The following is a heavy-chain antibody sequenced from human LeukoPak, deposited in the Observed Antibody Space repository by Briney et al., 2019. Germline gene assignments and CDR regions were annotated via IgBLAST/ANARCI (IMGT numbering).Heavy chain of an antibody. CDR1: GGSISSYY. V-gene: IGHV4-59*01. D-gene: IGHD1-26*01. CDR3: ARTESPSGSPFDY. Sequence: SETLSLTCTVSGGSISSYYWSWIRQPPGKGLEWIGYIYYSGSTNYNPSLKSRVTISVDTSKNQFSLKLSSVTAADTAVYYCARTESPSGSPFDYWGQGTLVSVSS. J-gene: IGHJ4*02. CDR2: IYYSGST.